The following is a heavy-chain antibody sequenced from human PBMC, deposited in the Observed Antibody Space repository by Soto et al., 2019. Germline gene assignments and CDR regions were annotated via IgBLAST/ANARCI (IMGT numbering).Heavy chain of an antibody. CDR1: GFTLSSYG. D-gene: IGHD3-3*01. CDR2: ISYGGSNK. CDR3: AKDSESYDFWSGHYMNYYYYGLDV. J-gene: IGHJ6*02. V-gene: IGHV3-30*18. Sequence: PGGSLRLSCAAPGFTLSSYGMPWVRQAQGKGLEWVAVISYGGSNKYYADSVKGRFTISRDNSKNTLYLQMNSLRAEDPAVYYCAKDSESYDFWSGHYMNYYYYGLDVWSQGTTVTVSS.